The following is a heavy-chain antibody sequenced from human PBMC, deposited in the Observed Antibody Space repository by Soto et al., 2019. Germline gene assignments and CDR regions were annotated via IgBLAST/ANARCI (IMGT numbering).Heavy chain of an antibody. Sequence: QVQLQESGPGLVKPSETLSLTCTVSGGSISSYYWSWIRQPPGKGLEWIGYIYYSGSTNYNPSLKSRVTISVDTSKNQFSLKLSSVTAADTAVYYCARVRGLYYDSSEDFDYWGQGTLVTVST. CDR1: GGSISSYY. CDR3: ARVRGLYYDSSEDFDY. D-gene: IGHD3-22*01. CDR2: IYYSGST. V-gene: IGHV4-59*01. J-gene: IGHJ4*02.